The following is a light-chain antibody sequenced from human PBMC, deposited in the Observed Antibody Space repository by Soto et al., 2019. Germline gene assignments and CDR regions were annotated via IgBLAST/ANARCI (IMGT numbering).Light chain of an antibody. CDR1: LPIDST. Sequence: VMTQSPATLSVSRGERVTLSCRANLPIDSTLAWYQQKPGQAPRLLIYGTSTRATGIPARFSGSGSGTEFTLTISSLQSEDCAVYYWQHYNNWLGTFGGGTKVEIK. CDR3: QHYNNWLGT. CDR2: GTS. V-gene: IGKV3-15*01. J-gene: IGKJ4*01.